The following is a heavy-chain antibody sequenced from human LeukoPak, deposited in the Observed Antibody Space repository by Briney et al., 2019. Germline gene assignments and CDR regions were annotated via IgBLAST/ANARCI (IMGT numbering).Heavy chain of an antibody. J-gene: IGHJ6*03. Sequence: GGSLRLSCAASGFTFSSYGMHWVRQAPGKGLEWVAFIRYDGSNKYYADSVKGRFTISRDNSKNTLYLQMNSLRVEDTAVYYCAKDKGQLVYYFYYYTDVWGKGTTVTVSS. CDR3: AKDKGQLVYYFYYYTDV. D-gene: IGHD6-13*01. CDR2: IRYDGSNK. CDR1: GFTFSSYG. V-gene: IGHV3-30*02.